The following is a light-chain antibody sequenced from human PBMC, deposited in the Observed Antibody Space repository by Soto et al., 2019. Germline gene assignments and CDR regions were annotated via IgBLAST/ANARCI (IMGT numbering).Light chain of an antibody. J-gene: IGLJ3*02. Sequence: QSVLTQPPSVSGAPGHRVTISCTGSNSNIGDGYQVHWYQQLPGTAPKLLIYGDTSRPSGVPDRFSASKSGASASLAISGLQPEDEADYYCSSHGGINNVVFGGGTKLTVL. CDR1: NSNIGDGYQ. V-gene: IGLV1-40*01. CDR2: GDT. CDR3: SSHGGINNVV.